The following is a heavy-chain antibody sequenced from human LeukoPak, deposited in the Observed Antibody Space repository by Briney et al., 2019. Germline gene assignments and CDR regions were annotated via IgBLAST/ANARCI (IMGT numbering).Heavy chain of an antibody. D-gene: IGHD2/OR15-2a*01. J-gene: IGHJ4*02. CDR3: ARLLFYADY. Sequence: SETLSLTCAVYGGSFSGYYWSWIRQPPGKGLEWIGEINHSGSTNYNPSLKSRVTISVDTPKNQFSLKLSSVTAADTAVYYCARLLFYADYWGQGTLVAVSS. CDR1: GGSFSGYY. V-gene: IGHV4-34*01. CDR2: INHSGST.